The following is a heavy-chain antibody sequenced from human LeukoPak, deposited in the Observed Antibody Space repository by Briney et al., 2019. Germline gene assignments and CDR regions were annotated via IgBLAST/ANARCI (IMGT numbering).Heavy chain of an antibody. CDR3: ARVGYSYGYRDY. D-gene: IGHD5-18*01. CDR2: IYYSGST. CDR1: GGSISSYY. J-gene: IGHJ4*02. Sequence: PSETLSLTCTVSGGSISSYYWSRIRQPPGKGLEWIGYIYYSGSTNYNPSLKSRVTISVDTSKNQFSLKLSSVTAADTAVYYCARVGYSYGYRDYWGQGTLVTVSS. V-gene: IGHV4-59*08.